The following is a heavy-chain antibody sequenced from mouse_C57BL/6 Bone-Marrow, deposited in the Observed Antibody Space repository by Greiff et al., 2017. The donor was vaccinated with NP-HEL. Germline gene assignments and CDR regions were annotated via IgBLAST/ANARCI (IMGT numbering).Heavy chain of an antibody. D-gene: IGHD1-1*01. J-gene: IGHJ2*01. CDR3: ARQDLLRPPYFDY. CDR2: IYPGDGDT. V-gene: IGHV1-80*01. Sequence: VQLQQSGAELVKPGASVKISCKASGYAFSSYWMNWVKQRPGKGLEWIGQIYPGDGDTNYNGKFKGKATLTADKSSSTAYMQPSSLTSEDSAVYFCARQDLLRPPYFDYWGQGTTLTVSS. CDR1: GYAFSSYW.